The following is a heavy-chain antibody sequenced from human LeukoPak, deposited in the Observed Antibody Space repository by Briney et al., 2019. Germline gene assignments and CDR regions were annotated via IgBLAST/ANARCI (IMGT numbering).Heavy chain of an antibody. Sequence: SETLSLTCAVYGGSFSGYYWSWIRQPPGKGLEWIGEINHSGSTNYNPSLKSRVTISVDTSKNQFSLKLSSVTAADTAVYYCARSAYSSSWYSFDYWGQGNLVTVSS. CDR2: INHSGST. CDR3: ARSAYSSSWYSFDY. V-gene: IGHV4-34*01. J-gene: IGHJ4*02. D-gene: IGHD6-13*01. CDR1: GGSFSGYY.